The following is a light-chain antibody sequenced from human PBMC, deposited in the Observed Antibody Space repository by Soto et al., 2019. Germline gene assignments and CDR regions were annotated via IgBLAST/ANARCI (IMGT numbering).Light chain of an antibody. CDR2: AAS. J-gene: IGKJ5*01. Sequence: DIQMTQSPSSLSASVGDRVTITCRASQSISRSLNWYHHKSGKAPKLLIYAASSLQNGVPSRFRGGGSGTEFPLSISSLQPEDFGTYYCQQSFTTASITFGQGTRLEIK. CDR1: QSISRS. CDR3: QQSFTTASIT. V-gene: IGKV1-39*01.